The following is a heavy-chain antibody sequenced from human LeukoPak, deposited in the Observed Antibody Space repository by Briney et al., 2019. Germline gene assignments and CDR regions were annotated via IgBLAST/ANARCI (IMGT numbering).Heavy chain of an antibody. D-gene: IGHD2-2*01. CDR1: GGSFSGYC. CDR2: INHSGST. Sequence: PSETLSLTCAVYGGSFSGYCWSWIRQPPGKGLEWIGEINHSGSTNYNPSLKSRVTISVDTSKNQFSLKLSSVTAADTAVYYCARVHHVVVPAATGGVWFDPWGQGTLVTVSS. CDR3: ARVHHVVVPAATGGVWFDP. J-gene: IGHJ5*02. V-gene: IGHV4-34*01.